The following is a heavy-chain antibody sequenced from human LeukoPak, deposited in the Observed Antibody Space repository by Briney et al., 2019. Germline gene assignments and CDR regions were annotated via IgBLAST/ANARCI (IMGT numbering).Heavy chain of an antibody. CDR3: TRDEGWYGRGLDV. Sequence: GGSLRLSCAASGGFTFTNAWMHWARQAPGKGLEWVGRIKGKTDGDTTDYAAPVKGRFTISRDDSKNTLYLQMNSLRAEDTALYYCTRDEGWYGRGLDVWGQGTTVTVSS. D-gene: IGHD2-15*01. CDR2: IKGKTDGDTT. V-gene: IGHV3-15*01. J-gene: IGHJ6*02. CDR1: GGFTFTNAW.